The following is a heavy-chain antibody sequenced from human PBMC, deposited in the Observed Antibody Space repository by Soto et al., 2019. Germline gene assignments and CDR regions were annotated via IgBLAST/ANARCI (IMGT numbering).Heavy chain of an antibody. V-gene: IGHV3-23*01. D-gene: IGHD3-10*01. CDR3: AKSTLLWFGESTYYFDY. CDR1: GFTFSSYA. Sequence: GGSLRLSCAASGFTFSSYAMSWVRQAPGKGLEWVSAISGSGGSTYYADSVKGRFTISRDNSKNTLYLQMNSLRAEDTAVYYCAKSTLLWFGESTYYFDYWGQGTLVTVSS. CDR2: ISGSGGST. J-gene: IGHJ4*02.